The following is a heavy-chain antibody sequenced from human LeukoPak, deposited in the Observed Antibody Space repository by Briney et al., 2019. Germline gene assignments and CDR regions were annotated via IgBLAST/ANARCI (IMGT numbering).Heavy chain of an antibody. J-gene: IGHJ4*02. V-gene: IGHV4-34*01. D-gene: IGHD3-10*01. Sequence: PSETLSLTCAVYGGSFSGYYWSWIRQPPGKGLEWIGEINHSGSTNYNPSLKSRVTISVDTSKNQFSLKLSSVTAADTAVYYCARLGYAWSGEYYFDYWGQGTLVTVSS. CDR3: ARLGYAWSGEYYFDY. CDR2: INHSGST. CDR1: GGSFSGYY.